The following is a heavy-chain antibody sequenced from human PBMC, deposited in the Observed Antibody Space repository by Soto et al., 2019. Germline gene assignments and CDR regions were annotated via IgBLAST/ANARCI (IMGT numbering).Heavy chain of an antibody. CDR3: ARGGWSGYLGYYYYGMDV. V-gene: IGHV4-31*03. CDR2: IYYSGST. CDR1: GGSISSGGYY. D-gene: IGHD3-3*01. J-gene: IGHJ6*02. Sequence: QVQLQESGPGLVKPSQTLSLTCTVSGGSISSGGYYWSWNRQHPGKGLEWIGYIYYSGSTYYNPSLKSRVTISVDTSKNQFSLKLSSVTAADTAVYYCARGGWSGYLGYYYYGMDVWGQGTTVTVSS.